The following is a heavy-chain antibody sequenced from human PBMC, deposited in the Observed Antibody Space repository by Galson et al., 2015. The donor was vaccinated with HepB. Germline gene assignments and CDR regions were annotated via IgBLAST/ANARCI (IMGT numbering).Heavy chain of an antibody. CDR2: ISYDGSNK. Sequence: SLRLSCAASGFTFSSYAMHWVRQAPGKGLEWVAVISYDGSNKYYADSVKGRFTISRDNSKNTLNLQMNSLRAEDTAVYYCARRALRGVGSPAGNYFDYWGQGTLVTVSS. CDR1: GFTFSSYA. CDR3: ARRALRGVGSPAGNYFDY. V-gene: IGHV3-30*04. J-gene: IGHJ4*02. D-gene: IGHD3-10*01.